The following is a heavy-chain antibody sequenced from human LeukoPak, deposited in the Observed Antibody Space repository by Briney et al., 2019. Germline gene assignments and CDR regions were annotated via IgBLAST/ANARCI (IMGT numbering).Heavy chain of an antibody. Sequence: SETLSLTCAVSGGSISGYYWTWIRQPPGKGLEWIGYIYYSGSTNYHPSLKSRVTLSVDTSKKQFSLKLSSVTAADTAVYYCARGLLVGNTGYYFDYWGQGTLVTVSS. CDR1: GGSISGYY. CDR3: ARGLLVGNTGYYFDY. D-gene: IGHD1-26*01. J-gene: IGHJ4*02. V-gene: IGHV4-59*01. CDR2: IYYSGST.